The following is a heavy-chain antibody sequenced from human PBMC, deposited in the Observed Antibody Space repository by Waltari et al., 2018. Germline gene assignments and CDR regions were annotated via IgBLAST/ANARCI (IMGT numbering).Heavy chain of an antibody. CDR1: GGSISSYY. CDR2: IYYSGST. J-gene: IGHJ4*02. CDR3: ATALGGYFDY. Sequence: QVQLQESGPGLVKPSETLSLTCTVSGGSISSYYWSWIRQPPGKGLEWIGYIYYSGSTNYTPSLKSRVTISVDTSKNQFSLKLSSVTAADTAVYYCATALGGYFDYWGQGTLVTVSS. V-gene: IGHV4-59*01. D-gene: IGHD3-16*01.